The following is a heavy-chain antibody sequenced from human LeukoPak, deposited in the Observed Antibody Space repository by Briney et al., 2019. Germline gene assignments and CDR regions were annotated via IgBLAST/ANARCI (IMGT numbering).Heavy chain of an antibody. Sequence: SETLSLTCAVYGGSFSGYYWSWIRQPPGKGLEWIGEINHSGSTNYDPSLKSRVTISVDTSKNQFSLKLSSVTAADTAVYYCARVTYSSSWYPFDYWGQGTLVTVSS. J-gene: IGHJ4*02. V-gene: IGHV4-34*01. CDR3: ARVTYSSSWYPFDY. D-gene: IGHD6-13*01. CDR2: INHSGST. CDR1: GGSFSGYY.